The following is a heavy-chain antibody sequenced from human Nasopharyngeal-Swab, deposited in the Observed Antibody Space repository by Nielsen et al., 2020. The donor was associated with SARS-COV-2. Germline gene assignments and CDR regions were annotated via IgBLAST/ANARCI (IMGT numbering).Heavy chain of an antibody. J-gene: IGHJ4*02. CDR3: ARVGESDYYDSSGYYHY. CDR2: ISAYNGNT. V-gene: IGHV1-18*01. Sequence: ALVKVSCKASGYTFTSYGISWVRQAPGQGLEWMGWISAYNGNTNYAQKFQGRVTMTTDTSTSTAYMELRSLRSDDTAVYYCARVGESDYYDSSGYYHYWGQGTLVTVSS. CDR1: GYTFTSYG. D-gene: IGHD3-22*01.